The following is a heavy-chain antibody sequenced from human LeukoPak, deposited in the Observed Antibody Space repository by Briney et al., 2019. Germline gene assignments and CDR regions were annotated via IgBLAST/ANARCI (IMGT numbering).Heavy chain of an antibody. D-gene: IGHD4-17*01. CDR1: GGTFSSYA. J-gene: IGHJ4*02. CDR2: IIPIFGTA. CDR3: AATYGARRDFDY. Sequence: ASVKVTCKASGGTFSSYAISWVRQAPGQGLEWMGGIIPIFGTANYAQKFQGRVTITADKSTSTAYMELSSLRSEDTAVYYCAATYGARRDFDYWGQGTLVTVSS. V-gene: IGHV1-69*06.